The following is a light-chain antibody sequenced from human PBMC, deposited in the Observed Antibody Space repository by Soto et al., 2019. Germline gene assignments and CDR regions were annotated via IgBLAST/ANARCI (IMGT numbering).Light chain of an antibody. V-gene: IGKV1-39*01. CDR3: QQSSSTPRT. Sequence: DIQMTQSPSSLSASVGDRVTITCRASQSISNYLNWYQQKPGKAPKLLIYAASSLQSGVPSRFSGSGSGTDFTLTISSLQPEDFATYYCQQSSSTPRTFGQGPKVDIK. CDR1: QSISNY. CDR2: AAS. J-gene: IGKJ1*01.